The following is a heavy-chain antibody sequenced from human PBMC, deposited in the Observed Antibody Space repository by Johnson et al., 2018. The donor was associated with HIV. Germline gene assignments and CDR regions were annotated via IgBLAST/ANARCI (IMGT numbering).Heavy chain of an antibody. Sequence: MLLVESGGGLVQPGGSLRLSCAASGFTVSSNYMSWVRQAPGKGLEWVSVIYSGGSTYYADSVKGSFTISRDNSKNTLYLQLNSLRVEDTAVYYCSRSVGYCSGGSCSPDAFDIWGQGTMVTVSS. J-gene: IGHJ3*02. CDR2: IYSGGST. V-gene: IGHV3-66*01. D-gene: IGHD2-15*01. CDR3: SRSVGYCSGGSCSPDAFDI. CDR1: GFTVSSNY.